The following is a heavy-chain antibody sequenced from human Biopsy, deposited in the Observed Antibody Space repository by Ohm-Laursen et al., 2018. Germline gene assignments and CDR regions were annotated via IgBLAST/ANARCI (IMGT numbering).Heavy chain of an antibody. CDR3: ARGIMNPIGGLVDRSDVFDV. Sequence: GASVKVSCKASGYTFTDYFLHWGRQAPGQGPEWMGWISPSSGGTNYAQKFQGRVTMIRDTSATTGYMEMSSLRSDDTAVYYCARGIMNPIGGLVDRSDVFDVWGQGTMVTVSS. CDR2: ISPSSGGT. D-gene: IGHD3-16*02. V-gene: IGHV1-2*02. J-gene: IGHJ3*01. CDR1: GYTFTDYF.